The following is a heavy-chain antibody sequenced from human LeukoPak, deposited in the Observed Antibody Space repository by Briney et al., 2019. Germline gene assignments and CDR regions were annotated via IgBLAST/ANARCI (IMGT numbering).Heavy chain of an antibody. Sequence: GASLKVSCTASGYTFTCYYMHWVRHAPGQGLEWVGWVNPNSGGTNYAQNIHGRATMTTDTSTSTAYMGLSRLRSDETDVYYCARRAVGATLWVDPWGQGTLVTVSS. D-gene: IGHD1-26*01. V-gene: IGHV1-2*02. J-gene: IGHJ5*02. CDR2: VNPNSGGT. CDR1: GYTFTCYY. CDR3: ARRAVGATLWVDP.